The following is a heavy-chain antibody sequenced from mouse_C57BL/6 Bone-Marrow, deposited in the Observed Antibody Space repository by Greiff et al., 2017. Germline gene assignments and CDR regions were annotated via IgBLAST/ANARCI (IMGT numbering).Heavy chain of an antibody. CDR3: ARPYYDWSIAY. V-gene: IGHV1-7*01. CDR2: INPSSGYT. J-gene: IGHJ3*01. CDR1: GYTFTNYC. Sequence: VQLQQSGAELAKPGASVKLSCTASGYTFTNYCMHWVKQRPGQGLEWIGYINPSSGYTKYNQKFKDKATLTADKSSSTAYMQLSSLTYEDSAVYYYARPYYDWSIAYWGQGTLVTVSA. D-gene: IGHD2-4*01.